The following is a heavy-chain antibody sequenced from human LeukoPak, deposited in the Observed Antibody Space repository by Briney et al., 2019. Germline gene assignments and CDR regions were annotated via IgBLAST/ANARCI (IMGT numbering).Heavy chain of an antibody. Sequence: AGGSLRLSCVASGFSLSDYHIHWVRQAPGKGLMWVSQITNDGRDTRYADSVKGRFTISKDNAKNTVYLQMNSLSDEDTAIYYCSRDRDWVMFDNWGQGTLVSVSS. J-gene: IGHJ4*02. V-gene: IGHV3-74*01. CDR1: GFSLSDYH. CDR2: ITNDGRDT. CDR3: SRDRDWVMFDN. D-gene: IGHD2-21*01.